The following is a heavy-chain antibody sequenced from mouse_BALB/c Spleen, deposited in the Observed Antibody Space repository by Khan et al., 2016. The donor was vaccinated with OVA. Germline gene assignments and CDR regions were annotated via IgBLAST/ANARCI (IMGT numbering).Heavy chain of an antibody. D-gene: IGHD2-14*01. CDR2: INPRSGYT. CDR1: GYTFTSNT. Sequence: QIQLVQSGAELARPGASVRMSCKASGYTFTSNTMHWVKQRPGQGLEWIGYINPRSGYTNYNQNFKDKATLTADKSSSTAYMQLSSLTSEDSAVDYCARRTTGYTMDYWGQGTSVTVSS. J-gene: IGHJ4*01. V-gene: IGHV1-4*01. CDR3: ARRTTGYTMDY.